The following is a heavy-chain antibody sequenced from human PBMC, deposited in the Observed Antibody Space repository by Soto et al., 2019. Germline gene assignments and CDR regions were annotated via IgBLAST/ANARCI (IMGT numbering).Heavy chain of an antibody. D-gene: IGHD4-17*01. J-gene: IGHJ5*02. V-gene: IGHV3-23*01. Sequence: GGSLRLSCAASGFTFSSYSMSWVRQAPGKGLEWVSAISGSGGSTYYADSVKGRFTISRDNSKNTQYLQMNSLRAEDTAVYYCAKDPHSPLRLNWLDPWGKGTLVPVPS. CDR3: AKDPHSPLRLNWLDP. CDR1: GFTFSSYS. CDR2: ISGSGGST.